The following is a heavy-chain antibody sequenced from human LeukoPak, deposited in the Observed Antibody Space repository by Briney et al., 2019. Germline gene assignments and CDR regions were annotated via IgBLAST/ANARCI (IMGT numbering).Heavy chain of an antibody. J-gene: IGHJ5*02. CDR1: GDSITSYY. Sequence: NTSETLSLTCSVSGDSITSYYWSWIRQAPGKGLEWIGYIYYTGSTNYNPSLKSQVTMSVDTSKNQISLKLNSVTAADTAVYYCARYDYDFRSPYPCRCFDPWGPGTLVTVSS. CDR3: ARYDYDFRSPYPCRCFDP. CDR2: IYYTGST. D-gene: IGHD3-3*01. V-gene: IGHV4-59*01.